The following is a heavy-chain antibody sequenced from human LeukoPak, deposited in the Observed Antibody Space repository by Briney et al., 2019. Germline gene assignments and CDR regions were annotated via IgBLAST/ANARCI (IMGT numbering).Heavy chain of an antibody. J-gene: IGHJ4*02. CDR3: ASGYYTSGSYLAGYFDY. CDR1: GFTFSSYS. V-gene: IGHV3-7*05. Sequence: GGSLRLSCAASGFTFSSYSMNWVRQAPGKGLEWVANIKQDGSEKYYVDSVKGRFSISRDNAKNSLYLQMNSLRAEDTAVYYCASGYYTSGSYLAGYFDYWGQGTLVTASS. D-gene: IGHD3-10*01. CDR2: IKQDGSEK.